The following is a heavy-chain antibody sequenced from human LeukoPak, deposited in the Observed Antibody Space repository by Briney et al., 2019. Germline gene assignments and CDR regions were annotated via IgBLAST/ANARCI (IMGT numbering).Heavy chain of an antibody. CDR3: ARHLAYGGWNL. Sequence: PGGSLRLSCAASGFTFSTYWMHWVRHAPGKGLVWVSRINLDGSSTTYADSVMGRFTISRDNARNTLDLQMNSQSAEDTSVYYCARHLAYGGWNLWGQGTLVTVSS. V-gene: IGHV3-74*01. D-gene: IGHD4-23*01. CDR1: GFTFSTYW. J-gene: IGHJ5*02. CDR2: INLDGSST.